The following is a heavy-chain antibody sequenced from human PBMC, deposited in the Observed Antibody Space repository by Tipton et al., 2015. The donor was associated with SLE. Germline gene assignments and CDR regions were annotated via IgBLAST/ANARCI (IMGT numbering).Heavy chain of an antibody. V-gene: IGHV4-59*02. Sequence: TLSLTCTVSGASVSSFCWNWIRQSPGKGLEWIGYMYRSGTTKYNPSLKSRVTISVDTSKSQFSLKLTSATAADTAVYYCARQRLRLLSPLDAWGQGTTVTVS. CDR1: GASVSSFC. CDR2: MYRSGTT. J-gene: IGHJ6*02. D-gene: IGHD3-10*01. CDR3: ARQRLRLLSPLDA.